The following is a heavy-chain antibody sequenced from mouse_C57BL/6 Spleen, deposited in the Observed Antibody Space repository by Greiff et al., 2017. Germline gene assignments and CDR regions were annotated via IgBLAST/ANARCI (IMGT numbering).Heavy chain of an antibody. CDR1: GYAFSSSW. CDR3: ARGVPNYYGSSYNYFDY. Sequence: VQLQQSGPELVKPGASVKISCKASGYAFSSSWMNWVKQRPGKGLEWIGRIYPGDGDTNYNGKFKGKATLTADKSSSTAYMQLSSLTSEDSAVYFCARGVPNYYGSSYNYFDYWGQGTTLTVSS. CDR2: IYPGDGDT. V-gene: IGHV1-82*01. D-gene: IGHD1-1*01. J-gene: IGHJ2*01.